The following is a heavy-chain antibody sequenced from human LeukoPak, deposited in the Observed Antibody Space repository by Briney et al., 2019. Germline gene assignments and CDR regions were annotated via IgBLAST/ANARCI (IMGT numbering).Heavy chain of an antibody. CDR1: GGTFSSYA. D-gene: IGHD6-6*01. CDR2: IIPIFGTA. J-gene: IGHJ4*02. V-gene: IGHV1-69*05. Sequence: GASVKVSCKASGGTFSSYAISWVRQAPGQGLEWMGGIIPIFGTANYAQKFQGRVTITTDESTSTAYMGLSSLRSEDTAVYYCAREGQLAGFDYWGQGTLVTVSS. CDR3: AREGQLAGFDY.